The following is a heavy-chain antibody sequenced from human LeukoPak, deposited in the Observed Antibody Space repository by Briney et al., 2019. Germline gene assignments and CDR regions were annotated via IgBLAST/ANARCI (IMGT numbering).Heavy chain of an antibody. V-gene: IGHV5-51*01. D-gene: IGHD6-19*01. CDR3: ACSSGYSSGWSPWFDP. CDR2: IYPGDSDT. J-gene: IGHJ5*02. Sequence: GESLKISCKGSGYSFTSYWIGWVRQMPGKGLEWMGIIYPGDSDTRYSPSFQGQVTISADKSISTAYLQWSSLKASDTAMYYCACSSGYSSGWSPWFDPWGQGTLATVSS. CDR1: GYSFTSYW.